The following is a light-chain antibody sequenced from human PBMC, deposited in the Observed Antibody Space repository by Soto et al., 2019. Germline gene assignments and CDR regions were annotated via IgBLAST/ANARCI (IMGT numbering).Light chain of an antibody. V-gene: IGKV1-5*01. CDR1: RSISGW. CDR2: DAS. Sequence: IQMTQSPSTLSASVGDRVTITCRVSRSISGWLAWYQQKPGKAPQLLIYDASSLESGVPSRFSGSGSGTEFTLTISSLQPDDFATYYCQQYNNYSRTFGQGTKLEIK. J-gene: IGKJ2*01. CDR3: QQYNNYSRT.